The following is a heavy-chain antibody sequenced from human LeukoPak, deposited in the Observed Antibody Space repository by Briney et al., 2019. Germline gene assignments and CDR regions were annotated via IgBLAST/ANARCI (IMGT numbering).Heavy chain of an antibody. CDR1: VFTFSSYA. J-gene: IGHJ6*03. D-gene: IGHD3-22*01. Sequence: GSLRLSCAASVFTFSSYAMHWVRQAPGKGLEWIGEINHSGSTNYNQSLKSRVTISVDTSKNQFSLKLSSVTAADTAVYYCARLFGSGYYYYYYYMDVWGKGTTVTISS. CDR3: ARLFGSGYYYYYYYMDV. V-gene: IGHV4-34*01. CDR2: INHSGST.